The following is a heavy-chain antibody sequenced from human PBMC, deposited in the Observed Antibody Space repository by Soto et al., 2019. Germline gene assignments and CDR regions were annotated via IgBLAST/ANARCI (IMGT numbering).Heavy chain of an antibody. V-gene: IGHV4-34*01. D-gene: IGHD5-18*01. Sequence: SETLSLTCAVYGGSFSGYYWSWIRQPPGKGLEWIGEINHSGSTNYNPSLKSRVTISVDTSKNQFSLKLSSVTAADTAVYYCARLGFYYTAMVNPYDYWGQGTLVTVSS. CDR2: INHSGST. J-gene: IGHJ4*02. CDR3: ARLGFYYTAMVNPYDY. CDR1: GGSFSGYY.